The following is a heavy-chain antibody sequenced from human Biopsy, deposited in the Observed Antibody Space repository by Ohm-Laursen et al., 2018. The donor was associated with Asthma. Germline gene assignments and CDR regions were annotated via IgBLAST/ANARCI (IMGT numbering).Heavy chain of an antibody. Sequence: SLRLSCTATGFVFSQCGMHWVRQGPGKGLEWVALVSSDGHNKYYEDSVKGRFTISRDNSRNRLYLQINSLTVEDSAVYFCARQWGQEYGDSIPFDTWGQGTKVAVSS. CDR3: ARQWGQEYGDSIPFDT. CDR2: VSSDGHNK. CDR1: GFVFSQCG. J-gene: IGHJ3*02. D-gene: IGHD3-22*01. V-gene: IGHV3-30*03.